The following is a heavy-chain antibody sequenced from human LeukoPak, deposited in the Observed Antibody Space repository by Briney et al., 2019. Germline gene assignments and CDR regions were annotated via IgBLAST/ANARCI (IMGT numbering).Heavy chain of an antibody. CDR3: ARDDIVVVPAAIRGYYYYYYYMDV. J-gene: IGHJ6*03. V-gene: IGHV3-7*01. D-gene: IGHD2-2*02. CDR1: GFTFSSYW. CDR2: IKQDGSEK. Sequence: PGGSLRLSCAASGFTFSSYWMSWVRQAPGKGLEWVANIKQDGSEKYYVDSVKGRFTISRDNAKNSLYLQMNSLRAEDTAVYYCARDDIVVVPAAIRGYYYYYYYMDVWGKGTTVTVSS.